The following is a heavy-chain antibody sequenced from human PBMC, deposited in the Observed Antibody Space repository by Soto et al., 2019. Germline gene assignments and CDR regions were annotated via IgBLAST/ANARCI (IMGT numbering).Heavy chain of an antibody. V-gene: IGHV4-31*03. D-gene: IGHD2-15*01. CDR1: GGSISSGGYY. CDR2: IYYSGST. CDR3: AIESMRLYFSCGICFDSARYP. J-gene: IGHJ5*02. Sequence: PSETLSLTCTVSGGSISSGGYYWSWIRQHPGKGLEWIGYIYYSGSTYYNPSLKSRVTISVDTSNNHFSLMLSSVTAADTAVYYCAIESMRLYFSCGICFDSARYPWGQGTLVTVSS.